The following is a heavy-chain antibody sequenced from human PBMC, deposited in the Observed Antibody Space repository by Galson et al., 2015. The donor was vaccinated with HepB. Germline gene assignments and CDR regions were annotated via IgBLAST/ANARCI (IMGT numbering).Heavy chain of an antibody. D-gene: IGHD5-24*01. J-gene: IGHJ4*02. V-gene: IGHV3-23*01. CDR2: VDISADTT. Sequence: SLRLSCAATGFTFSSFPMSWVRQAPGKGLEWVSTVDISADTTHYAGSVKGRFTISADNYKNTLYLQMNSLSAEDTAVYYCVKSQEMTTVQPFDYWGRGTLVTVSS. CDR1: GFTFSSFP. CDR3: VKSQEMTTVQPFDY.